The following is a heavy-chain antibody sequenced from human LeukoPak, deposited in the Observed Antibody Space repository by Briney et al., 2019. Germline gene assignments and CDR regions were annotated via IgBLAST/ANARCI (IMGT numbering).Heavy chain of an antibody. Sequence: PGGSLRLSCAASGFTFSSYGMHWVRQAPGKGLEWVAVISHDGSNKYYADSVKGRFTISRDNAKNSLYLQMNSLRAEDTAVYYCARGRSTYYYDSSGLVFSAFYYYFDYWGQGTLVTVSS. CDR2: ISHDGSNK. V-gene: IGHV3-30*03. CDR1: GFTFSSYG. CDR3: ARGRSTYYYDSSGLVFSAFYYYFDY. D-gene: IGHD3-22*01. J-gene: IGHJ4*02.